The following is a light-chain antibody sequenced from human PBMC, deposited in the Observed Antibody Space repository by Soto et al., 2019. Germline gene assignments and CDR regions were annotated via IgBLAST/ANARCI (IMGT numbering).Light chain of an antibody. CDR1: SGHSSYI. CDR2: LEGSGSF. Sequence: QSVLTQSSSASASLGSSVKLTCTLSSGHSSYIIAWHQQQPGKAPRYLMKLEGSGSFNKGSAFPDRFSGSSSGADRSLTISNLQFEDEADYYCETWDSNTWVFGGGTKVTVL. J-gene: IGLJ3*02. V-gene: IGLV4-60*02. CDR3: ETWDSNTWV.